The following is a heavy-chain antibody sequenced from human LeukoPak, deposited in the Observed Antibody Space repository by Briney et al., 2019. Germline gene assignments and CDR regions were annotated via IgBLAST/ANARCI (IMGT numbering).Heavy chain of an antibody. CDR2: IYYSGST. D-gene: IGHD2-15*01. Sequence: SETLSLTCTVSGGSISSYYWSWIRQPPGKGLECIGYIYYSGSTNYNPSLKSRVTISVDTSKNQFSLKLSSVTAADTAVYYCARAQYCSGGSCYSGYYYYYMDVWGKGTTVTVSS. CDR3: ARAQYCSGGSCYSGYYYYYMDV. J-gene: IGHJ6*03. V-gene: IGHV4-59*01. CDR1: GGSISSYY.